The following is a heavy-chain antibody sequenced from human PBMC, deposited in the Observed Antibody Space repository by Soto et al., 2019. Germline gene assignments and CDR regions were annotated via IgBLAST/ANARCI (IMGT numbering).Heavy chain of an antibody. V-gene: IGHV3-23*01. CDR3: AKASGWFGEFDY. CDR2: SSGSGGST. D-gene: IGHD3-10*01. Sequence: EVQLLESGGGLVQPGGSLRLSCAASGFTFSSYAMRWVRQAPWTGLEWVSASSGSGGSTYYADSVKGRFTISRDNSKNTLYLQMNRLRAEDTAVYYGAKASGWFGEFDYWGQGTLVTVSS. J-gene: IGHJ4*02. CDR1: GFTFSSYA.